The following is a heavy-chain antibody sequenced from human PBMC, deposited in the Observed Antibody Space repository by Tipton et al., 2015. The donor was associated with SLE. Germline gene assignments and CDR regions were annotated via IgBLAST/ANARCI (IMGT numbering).Heavy chain of an antibody. Sequence: LRLSCTVSGGSISSGGYYWSWIRQHPGKGLEWIGYIYYSGSTYYNPSLKSRVTISVDTSKSQFSLKLSSVTAADTAVYYCARSTDYSKFDYWGQGTLVTVSS. CDR1: GGSISSGGYY. CDR2: IYYSGST. V-gene: IGHV4-31*02. J-gene: IGHJ4*02. D-gene: IGHD4-11*01. CDR3: ARSTDYSKFDY.